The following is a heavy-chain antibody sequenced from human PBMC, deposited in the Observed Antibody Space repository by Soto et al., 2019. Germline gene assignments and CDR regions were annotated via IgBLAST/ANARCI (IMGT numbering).Heavy chain of an antibody. CDR3: ARGPGLLRFLEWLLSQNPGGDLRYYGMDV. J-gene: IGHJ6*04. V-gene: IGHV1-18*01. CDR2: ISAYNGNT. CDR1: GYTFTSYG. D-gene: IGHD3-3*01. Sequence: GASVKVSCKASGYTFTSYGISWVRQAPGQGLEWMGWISAYNGNTNYAQKLQGRVTMTTDTSTSTAYMELRSLRSDDTAVYYCARGPGLLRFLEWLLSQNPGGDLRYYGMDVWGKGPTVTVPS.